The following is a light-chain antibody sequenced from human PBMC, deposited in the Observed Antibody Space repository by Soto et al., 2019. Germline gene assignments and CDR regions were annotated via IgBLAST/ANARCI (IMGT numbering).Light chain of an antibody. J-gene: IGKJ2*01. V-gene: IGKV3-20*01. CDR3: QQYDDSPGT. CDR2: GAS. CDR1: LSVSSDY. Sequence: EIVLTQSPGTLSLSPGERATLSCRASLSVSSDYLAWYQQKPGQAPRLLIYGASTRAAGIPDRFSGSGSVTDFTLTISRLEPEDFAVYYCQQYDDSPGTFGQGTELEI.